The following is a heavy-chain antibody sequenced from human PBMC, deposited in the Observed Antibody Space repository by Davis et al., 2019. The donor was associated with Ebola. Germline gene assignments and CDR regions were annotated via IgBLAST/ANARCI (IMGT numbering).Heavy chain of an antibody. J-gene: IGHJ6*02. CDR2: VSFDGVLK. Sequence: PGGSLRLSCAASGFSFNNHGMHWVRQAPGKGLEWLAVVSFDGVLKHYVDSVKGRFTISRDNADNTLYLQMNSLSTEDTAVYYCTRVLGHCSSTTCSGMDVWGQGTTVTVS. CDR3: TRVLGHCSSTTCSGMDV. CDR1: GFSFNNHG. D-gene: IGHD2-2*01. V-gene: IGHV3-30*03.